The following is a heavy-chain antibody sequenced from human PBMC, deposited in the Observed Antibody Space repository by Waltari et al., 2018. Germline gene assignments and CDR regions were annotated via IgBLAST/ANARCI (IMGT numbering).Heavy chain of an antibody. CDR2: MNPNSGNT. CDR3: AREHATVTIGGNWFDP. Sequence: QVQLVQSGAEVKKPGASVKVSCKASGYTFTSYDINWVRQATGQGLEWMGWMNPNSGNTGYGQKVQGRVTMTRNTSISTAYMELSSRRSEDTAVYYCAREHATVTIGGNWFDPWGQGTLVTVSS. CDR1: GYTFTSYD. J-gene: IGHJ5*02. D-gene: IGHD4-4*01. V-gene: IGHV1-8*01.